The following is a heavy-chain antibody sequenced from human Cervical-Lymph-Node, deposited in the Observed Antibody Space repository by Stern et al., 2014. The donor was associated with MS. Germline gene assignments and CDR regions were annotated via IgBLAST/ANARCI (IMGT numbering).Heavy chain of an antibody. D-gene: IGHD1-14*01. J-gene: IGHJ5*02. CDR3: AHKPTGAGVAAYNWFDP. Sequence: ESGPTLVKPTQTLTLTCTFSGFSLTTSGVGVGWIRQPPGKALEWLVLIYCDGEERDNTSLKNRLTITKDTSKNQVVLTMTNMDPVDTATYFCAHKPTGAGVAAYNWFDPWGQGFLVIVSS. CDR1: GFSLTTSGVG. CDR2: IYCDGEE. V-gene: IGHV2-5*02.